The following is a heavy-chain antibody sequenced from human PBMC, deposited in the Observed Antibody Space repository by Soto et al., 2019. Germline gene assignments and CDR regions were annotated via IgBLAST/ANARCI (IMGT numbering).Heavy chain of an antibody. D-gene: IGHD3-16*01. V-gene: IGHV1-46*01. Sequence: QVQLVQSGAEVKKPGASVKVSCKASGYTFTSYYMHWVRQAPGQGLEWMGIINPSGGSTSYAQKFQGRVTMTRDTSTSTVYMELSSLRSEDTAVYYCARVVNYDYVWYYGMDVWGQLTTVTVSS. J-gene: IGHJ6*02. CDR1: GYTFTSYY. CDR3: ARVVNYDYVWYYGMDV. CDR2: INPSGGST.